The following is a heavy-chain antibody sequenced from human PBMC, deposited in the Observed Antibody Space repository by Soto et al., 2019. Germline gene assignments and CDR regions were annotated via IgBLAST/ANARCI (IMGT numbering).Heavy chain of an antibody. CDR3: AKSPYGDFRYFFDY. CDR1: GFTFSSYS. CDR2: ISSSSSTI. J-gene: IGHJ4*02. Sequence: HPGGSLRLSCAASGFTFSSYSMNWVRQAPGKGLEWVSYISSSSSTIYYADSVKGRFTISRDNAKNSLYLQMNSLRAEDTAVYYCAKSPYGDFRYFFDYWGQGTLVTVSS. D-gene: IGHD4-17*01. V-gene: IGHV3-48*01.